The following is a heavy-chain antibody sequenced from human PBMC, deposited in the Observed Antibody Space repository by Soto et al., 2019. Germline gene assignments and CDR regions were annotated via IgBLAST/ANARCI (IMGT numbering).Heavy chain of an antibody. Sequence: SGGGLVKPGGSLRLSCAASAFIISDYYMSWIRQAPGKGLEWVSYISGSGTTIYYADSVKGRFTISRDNAKNSLYLQMSSLRAEDTAVYYCARVGCSGGSCPLDYWGQGTLVTVSS. D-gene: IGHD2-15*01. CDR2: ISGSGTTI. V-gene: IGHV3-11*01. J-gene: IGHJ4*02. CDR3: ARVGCSGGSCPLDY. CDR1: AFIISDYY.